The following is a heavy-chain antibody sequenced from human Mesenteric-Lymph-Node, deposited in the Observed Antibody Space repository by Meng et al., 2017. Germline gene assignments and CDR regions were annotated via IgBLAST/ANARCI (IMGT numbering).Heavy chain of an antibody. CDR1: GFTFSSYS. V-gene: IGHV3-30*05. CDR2: ISYDGSNK. Sequence: GESLKISCAASGFTFSSYSMNWVRQAPGKGLEWVAVISYDGSNKYYADSVKGRFTISRDNSKNTLYLQMNSLRAEDTAVYYCARDKAATVTLDYWGQGTLVTVSS. J-gene: IGHJ4*02. D-gene: IGHD4-17*01. CDR3: ARDKAATVTLDY.